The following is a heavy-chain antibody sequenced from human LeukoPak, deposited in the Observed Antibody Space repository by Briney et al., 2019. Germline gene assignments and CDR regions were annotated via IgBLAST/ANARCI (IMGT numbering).Heavy chain of an antibody. CDR1: GFTFSSYA. CDR2: ISYDGSNK. Sequence: GGSLRLSCAASGFTFSSYAMHWVRQAPGKGLEWVAVISYDGSNKYYADSVKGRFTISRDNSKNTLYLQMNSLRSEDTAVYYCATDWQQLAAGAFDIWGQGTMVTVSS. CDR3: ATDWQQLAAGAFDI. V-gene: IGHV3-30-3*01. D-gene: IGHD6-13*01. J-gene: IGHJ3*02.